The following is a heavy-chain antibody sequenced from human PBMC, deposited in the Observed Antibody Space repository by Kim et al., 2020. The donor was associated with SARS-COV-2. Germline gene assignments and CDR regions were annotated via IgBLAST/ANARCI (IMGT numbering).Heavy chain of an antibody. CDR1: GGSISSSSYY. CDR2: IYYSGST. D-gene: IGHD3-10*01. Sequence: SETLSLICTVSGGSISSSSYYWGWIRQPPGKGLEWIGSIYYSGSTYYNPSLKSRVTISVDTSKNQFSLKLSSVTAADTAVYYCARERGFGEFDYWGQGTLVTVSS. V-gene: IGHV4-39*07. J-gene: IGHJ4*02. CDR3: ARERGFGEFDY.